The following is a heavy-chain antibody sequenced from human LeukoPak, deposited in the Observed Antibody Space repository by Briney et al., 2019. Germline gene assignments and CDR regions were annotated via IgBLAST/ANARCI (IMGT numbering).Heavy chain of an antibody. Sequence: GGSLRLSRAASGFTFSKSWMTWVRQAPGKGLEWVANIRQDGSEKYYVDSVKGRFTISRDNDKNSLYLQMNSLRAEDTAVYFCASDRPASHYWGQGNLGSVSS. CDR3: ASDRPASHY. CDR1: GFTFSKSW. V-gene: IGHV3-7*04. J-gene: IGHJ4*02. CDR2: IRQDGSEK. D-gene: IGHD6-25*01.